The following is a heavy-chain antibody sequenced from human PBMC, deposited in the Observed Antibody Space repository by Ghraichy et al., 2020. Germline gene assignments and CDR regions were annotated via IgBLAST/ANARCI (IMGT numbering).Heavy chain of an antibody. CDR3: AKEGAAYCGGDCSYYFDY. CDR2: ISGSGGST. J-gene: IGHJ4*02. Sequence: GGSLRLSCAASGFTFSSYAMSWVRQAPGKGLEWVSAISGSGGSTYYADSVKGRFTISRDNSKNTLYLQMNSLRAEDTAVYYCAKEGAAYCGGDCSYYFDYWGQGTLVTVSS. CDR1: GFTFSSYA. D-gene: IGHD2-21*02. V-gene: IGHV3-23*01.